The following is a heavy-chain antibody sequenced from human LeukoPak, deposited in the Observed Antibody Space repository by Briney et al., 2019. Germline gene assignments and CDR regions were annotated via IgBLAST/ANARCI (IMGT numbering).Heavy chain of an antibody. CDR3: ASSRDGATIAYYFDY. Sequence: GGSLRPSCAASGFTFSSYSMNWVRRAPGKGLEWVSSISSSSSYIYYADSVKGRFTISRDNAKNSLYLQMNSLRAEDTAVYYCASSRDGATIAYYFDYCGQGTLVTVSS. J-gene: IGHJ4*02. D-gene: IGHD5-24*01. CDR2: ISSSSSYI. V-gene: IGHV3-21*01. CDR1: GFTFSSYS.